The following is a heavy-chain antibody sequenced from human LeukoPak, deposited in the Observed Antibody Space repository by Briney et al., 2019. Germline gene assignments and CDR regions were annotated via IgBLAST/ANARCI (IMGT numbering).Heavy chain of an antibody. Sequence: GGSLRLSCAASGFTFSSYGMHWVRQAPGKGLEWVAVIWYDGSNKYYADSVKGRFTISRDNSKNTLYLQMNSLRAEDTAVYYCARDRSLRSYYYGMDVWGQRTTVTVSS. CDR3: ARDRSLRSYYYGMDV. J-gene: IGHJ6*02. D-gene: IGHD1-14*01. CDR1: GFTFSSYG. CDR2: IWYDGSNK. V-gene: IGHV3-33*01.